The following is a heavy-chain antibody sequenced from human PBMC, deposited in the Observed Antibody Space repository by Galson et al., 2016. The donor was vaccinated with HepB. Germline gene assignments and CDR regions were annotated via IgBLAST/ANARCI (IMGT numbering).Heavy chain of an antibody. CDR3: ATRYSYGYAGFQQ. CDR1: GFAFGSYA. J-gene: IGHJ4*02. CDR2: ISYDGSTQ. V-gene: IGHV3-30*03. D-gene: IGHD5-18*01. Sequence: SLRLSCAGSGFAFGSYAMHWVRQAPGKGLEWVAHISYDGSTQFHADSLKGRFTISRDNSKKPLYLQMNSLRSDDTAIYFCATRYSYGYAGFQQWGQGVLVTVSS.